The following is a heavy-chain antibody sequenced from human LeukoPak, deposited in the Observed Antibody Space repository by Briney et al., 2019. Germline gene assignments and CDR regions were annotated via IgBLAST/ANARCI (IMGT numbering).Heavy chain of an antibody. V-gene: IGHV1-24*01. D-gene: IGHD2-15*01. CDR3: ATPRGYCSGGSCYSFDY. J-gene: IGHJ4*02. CDR2: FDPEDGET. CDR1: GYTLTELS. Sequence: ASVKVSCKVSGYTLTELSMHWVRQAPGKGLEWMGGFDPEDGETIYAQKFQGRVTMTEDTSTDTAYMELSSLRSEDTAVYYCATPRGYCSGGSCYSFDYWGQGTLVTVSS.